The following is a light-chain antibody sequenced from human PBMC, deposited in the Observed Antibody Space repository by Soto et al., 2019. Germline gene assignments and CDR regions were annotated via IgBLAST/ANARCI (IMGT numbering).Light chain of an antibody. CDR2: DVN. Sequence: QSALTQPRSVSGSPGQSVTISCTGSSSDVGGYNYVSWYQQHPGKAPKLMIYDVNKRPSGVPDRFSGSKSGTTASLTISGLQADDEADYYCCSYAGSFILIFGGGTKLTVL. V-gene: IGLV2-11*01. CDR1: SSDVGGYNY. J-gene: IGLJ2*01. CDR3: CSYAGSFILI.